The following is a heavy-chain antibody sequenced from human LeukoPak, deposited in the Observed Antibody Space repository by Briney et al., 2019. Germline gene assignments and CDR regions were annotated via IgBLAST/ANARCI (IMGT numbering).Heavy chain of an antibody. CDR2: INPNSGGT. D-gene: IGHD4-17*01. CDR1: GYTFTGYY. CDR3: AKERRADGDYISDFHI. V-gene: IGHV1-2*02. J-gene: IGHJ3*02. Sequence: ASVKVSCKASGYTFTGYYMHWVRQAPGQGLEWMGWINPNSGGTNYAQKFQGRVTMTRDTSISTAYMELSRLRSDDTAVYYCAKERRADGDYISDFHIWGQGTMVTVSS.